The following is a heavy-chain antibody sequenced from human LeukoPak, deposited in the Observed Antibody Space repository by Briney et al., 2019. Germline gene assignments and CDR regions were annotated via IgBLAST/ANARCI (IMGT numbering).Heavy chain of an antibody. CDR1: GFTFSSFA. Sequence: GGSLRLSCAASGFTFSSFAMHWVRQAPGKGLVWVSHIKSDGSATTYADSVKGRFTISRDNAKNTLYLQMNSLRAEDTAVYYCARGFSYNHFDYWGQGTLVTVSS. CDR3: ARGFSYNHFDY. J-gene: IGHJ4*02. CDR2: IKSDGSAT. V-gene: IGHV3-74*01. D-gene: IGHD5-24*01.